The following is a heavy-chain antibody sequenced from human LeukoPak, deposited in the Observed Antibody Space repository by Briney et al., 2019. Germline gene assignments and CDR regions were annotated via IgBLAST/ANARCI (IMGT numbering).Heavy chain of an antibody. J-gene: IGHJ4*02. CDR2: IWSDGSNK. Sequence: GGSLRLSCAASGFTFSSYGMHWVRQAPGKGLEWVAVIWSDGSNKYYADSVKGRFTISRDNSKNTLYLQMNSLRAEDTAVYYCARGGGTINDYGDYDEPSFDYWGQGTLVTVSS. V-gene: IGHV3-33*01. CDR1: GFTFSSYG. D-gene: IGHD4-17*01. CDR3: ARGGGTINDYGDYDEPSFDY.